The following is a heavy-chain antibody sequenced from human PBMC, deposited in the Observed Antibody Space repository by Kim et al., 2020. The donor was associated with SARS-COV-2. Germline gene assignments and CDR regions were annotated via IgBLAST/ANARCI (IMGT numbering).Heavy chain of an antibody. V-gene: IGHV1-2*02. J-gene: IGHJ4*02. CDR3: AREKIAVAGTDFYY. CDR1: GYTFTGYY. Sequence: ASVKVSCKASGYTFTGYYMHWVRQAPGQGLEWMGWINPNSGGTNYAQKFQGRVTMTRDTSISTAYMELSRLRSHDTAVYYCAREKIAVAGTDFYYWGQGTPVTVSS. CDR2: INPNSGGT. D-gene: IGHD6-19*01.